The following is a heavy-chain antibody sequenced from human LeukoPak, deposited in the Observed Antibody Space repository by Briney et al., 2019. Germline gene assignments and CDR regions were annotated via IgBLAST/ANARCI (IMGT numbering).Heavy chain of an antibody. CDR2: ISGSGGST. V-gene: IGHV3-23*01. CDR1: GFTFSSYA. D-gene: IGHD3-22*01. Sequence: GGSLRLSCAASGFTFSSYAMSWVRQAPGKGLEWVSAISGSGGSTYYADSVKGRFTISRDNSKNTLYLQMNSLRAEGTAVYYCAKGPSRYYDSSGYYPHWGQGTLVTVSS. CDR3: AKGPSRYYDSSGYYPH. J-gene: IGHJ4*02.